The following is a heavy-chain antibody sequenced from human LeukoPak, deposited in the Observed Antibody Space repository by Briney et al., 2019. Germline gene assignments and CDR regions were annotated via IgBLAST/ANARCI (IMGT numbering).Heavy chain of an antibody. CDR3: ARDAWGADVRGYDISN. V-gene: IGHV4-31*03. Sequence: PSETLSLTCTVSGGSISSGGYYWSWIRQHPGKGLEWIGYIYYSGSAYYNPSLKSRVTISVDTSKNQFSLKLSSVTTADTAVYYCARDAWGADVRGYDISNWGQGTLVTVSS. CDR2: IYYSGSA. J-gene: IGHJ4*02. CDR1: GGSISSGGYY. D-gene: IGHD3-9*01.